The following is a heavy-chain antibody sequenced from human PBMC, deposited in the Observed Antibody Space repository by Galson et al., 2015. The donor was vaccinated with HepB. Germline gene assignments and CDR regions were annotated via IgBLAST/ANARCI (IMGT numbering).Heavy chain of an antibody. J-gene: IGHJ6*02. V-gene: IGHV3-30*03. D-gene: IGHD3-3*01. CDR2: ISYDGSNK. CDR3: ARYYDFWSGYYRPLYGMDV. Sequence: SLRLSCAASGFTFSRYGMHWVRQAPGKGLEWVAVISYDGSNKYYADSVKGRFTISRDNSKNTLYLQMNSLRAEDTAVYYCARYYDFWSGYYRPLYGMDVWGQGTTVTVSS. CDR1: GFTFSRYG.